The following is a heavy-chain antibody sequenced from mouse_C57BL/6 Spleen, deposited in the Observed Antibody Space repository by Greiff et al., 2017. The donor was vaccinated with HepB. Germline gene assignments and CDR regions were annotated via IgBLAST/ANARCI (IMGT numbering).Heavy chain of an antibody. CDR2: ICTRSGNT. D-gene: IGHD1-1*01. V-gene: IGHV1-81*01. CDR1: GYTFTSYG. Sequence: VKLMESGAELARPGASLKLSCKASGYTFTSYGISWVKQRTGQGLEWIGEICTRSGNTYYNEKFKGKATLTADKSSSTAYMVIRSLTSEDSAVYFCAIITTARGFAYWGQGTLVTVSA. CDR3: AIITTARGFAY. J-gene: IGHJ3*01.